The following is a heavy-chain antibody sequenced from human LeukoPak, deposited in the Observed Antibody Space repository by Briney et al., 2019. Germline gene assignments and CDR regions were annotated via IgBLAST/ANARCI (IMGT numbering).Heavy chain of an antibody. V-gene: IGHV1-8*01. D-gene: IGHD3-22*01. CDR3: ARVSQTPAYYYTSGYYYHGY. J-gene: IGHJ4*02. CDR2: MNPTSGNT. Sequence: ASVKVSCTASGFTFSAYDINWVRQAPGQGLEWMGWMNPTSGNTGFAQKFQGRVTMTRDTSINTAYMELSNLRSEDTAVYYCARVSQTPAYYYTSGYYYHGYWGQGTRVTVSS. CDR1: GFTFSAYD.